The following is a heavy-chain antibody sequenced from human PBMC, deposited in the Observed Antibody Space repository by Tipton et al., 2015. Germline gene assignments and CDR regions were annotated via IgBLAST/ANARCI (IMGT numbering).Heavy chain of an antibody. CDR2: ISHSGST. CDR1: AYSISTDYY. D-gene: IGHD3-10*01. J-gene: IGHJ4*02. Sequence: LRLSCAVSAYSISTDYYWVWIRQPPGKGLEWIGTISHSGSTSHNPSLKSRVTISLDTSKNQFSLKLNSVTAADTAVYYCARGLLLWFGMSDYWGRGTLVTVSS. V-gene: IGHV4-38-2*01. CDR3: ARGLLLWFGMSDY.